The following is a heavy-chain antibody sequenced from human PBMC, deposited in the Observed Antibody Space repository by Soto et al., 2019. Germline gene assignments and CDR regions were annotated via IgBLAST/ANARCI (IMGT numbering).Heavy chain of an antibody. J-gene: IGHJ4*02. Sequence: EVQLVESGGGLVKPGGSLRLSCAASGFTFSSYSMNWVRQARGKGLEWVSSISSSSSYIYYADSVKGRFTISRDNAKHALYLQMNSLRAEDTAVYYCARDDSSGYRHFDYWGQGTLVTVAS. CDR3: ARDDSSGYRHFDY. CDR1: GFTFSSYS. V-gene: IGHV3-21*06. D-gene: IGHD3-22*01. CDR2: ISSSSSYI.